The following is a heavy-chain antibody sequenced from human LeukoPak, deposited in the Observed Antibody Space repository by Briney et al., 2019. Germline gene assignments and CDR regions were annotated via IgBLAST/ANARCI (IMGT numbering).Heavy chain of an antibody. V-gene: IGHV3-64*02. CDR3: SRDLFTSSSYFYYMDV. J-gene: IGHJ6*03. Sequence: PPGGSLRLSCAASGFTFSSYAMHWVRPAPGKGLEYVSAVSSSGGSTYYADSVKGRFAISRDNSKNTLYLQMGSLRAEDMAVYYCSRDLFTSSSYFYYMDVWGKGTTVTVS. D-gene: IGHD6-6*01. CDR1: GFTFSSYA. CDR2: VSSSGGST.